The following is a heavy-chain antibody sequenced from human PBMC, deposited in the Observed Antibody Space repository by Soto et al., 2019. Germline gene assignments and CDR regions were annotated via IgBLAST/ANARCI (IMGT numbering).Heavy chain of an antibody. CDR3: ASAHYYGSGSYPWWFDP. CDR1: GYTFTSYD. V-gene: IGHV1-8*01. Sequence: VASVKVSCKAPGYTFTSYDINWVRQATGQGLEWMGWMNPNSGNTGYAQKFQGRVTMTRNTSISTAYMELSSLRSEDTAVYYCASAHYYGSGSYPWWFDPWGQGTLVTVPQ. D-gene: IGHD3-10*01. CDR2: MNPNSGNT. J-gene: IGHJ5*02.